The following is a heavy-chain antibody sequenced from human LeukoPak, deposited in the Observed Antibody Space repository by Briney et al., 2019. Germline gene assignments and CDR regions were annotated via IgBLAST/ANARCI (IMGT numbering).Heavy chain of an antibody. D-gene: IGHD5-18*01. CDR3: ARDLYSYGYYYFDY. CDR2: IYTSGST. J-gene: IGHJ4*02. Sequence: SETLSLTCTVSGGSISSYYWSWIRQPAGKGLEWIGRIYTSGSTNYNPSLKSRVTMSVDTSKNQFSLKLSSVTAADTAVYYCARDLYSYGYYYFDYWGQGTLVTVSS. CDR1: GGSISSYY. V-gene: IGHV4-4*07.